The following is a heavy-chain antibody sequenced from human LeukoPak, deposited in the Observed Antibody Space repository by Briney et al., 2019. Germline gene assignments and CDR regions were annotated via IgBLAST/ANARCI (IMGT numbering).Heavy chain of an antibody. D-gene: IGHD3-22*01. CDR1: GFTFSSYW. CDR3: AYDSSGYQGDY. CDR2: INSAGTT. J-gene: IGHJ4*02. V-gene: IGHV3-74*01. Sequence: GGSLRLSCAASGFTFSSYWMHWVRQAPGKGLVWVSRINSAGTTSYADSVKGRFTISRDNAKSTLYLQMHSLRPEDTAVYYCAYDSSGYQGDYWGQGTLVTVSS.